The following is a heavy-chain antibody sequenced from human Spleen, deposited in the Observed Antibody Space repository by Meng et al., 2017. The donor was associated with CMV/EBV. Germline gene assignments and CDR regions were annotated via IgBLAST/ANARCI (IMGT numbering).Heavy chain of an antibody. CDR2: VYPSGSS. CDR1: GYSVSSASY. J-gene: IGHJ6*02. D-gene: IGHD4-17*01. CDR3: ARLETVYYYGIDV. Sequence: SETLSLTCTVAGYSVSSASYWGWIRQSPGGLEWIGSVYPSGSSHYNPSLKSRVTLSVDTSKNQFSLRLNSVTAADTAVYYCARLETVYYYGIDVWGHGTKVTVSS. V-gene: IGHV4-38-2*02.